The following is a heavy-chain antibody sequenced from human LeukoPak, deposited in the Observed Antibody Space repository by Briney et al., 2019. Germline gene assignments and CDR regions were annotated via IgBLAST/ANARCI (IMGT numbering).Heavy chain of an antibody. CDR1: GLSLSTYA. D-gene: IGHD5-18*01. CDR2: MSYDGSNE. V-gene: IGHV3-30-3*01. Sequence: GGSLILSCAASGLSLSTYAIHWVRQAPGKGLEWLTVMSYDGSNEYFADSVRGRFTVSKDSSRNTVYLQMNSLRAEDTAVYYCARSGGVRSNWIHLTPWGRGTLVTVSS. CDR3: ARSGGVRSNWIHLTP. J-gene: IGHJ4*02.